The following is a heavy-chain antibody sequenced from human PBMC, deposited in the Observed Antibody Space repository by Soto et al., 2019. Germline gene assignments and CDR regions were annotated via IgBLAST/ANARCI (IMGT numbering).Heavy chain of an antibody. CDR2: ISAYNGNT. J-gene: IGHJ3*02. CDR1: GYTFTSYG. CDR3: ARPGYHDSSGYKRGNAFDI. D-gene: IGHD3-22*01. V-gene: IGHV1-18*01. Sequence: QVQLVQSGAEVKKPGASVKVSYKASGYTFTSYGIIWVRQAPGQGLEWMGWISAYNGNTNYAQKLQGRVTMTTDTSTSTAYMELRSLRSDDTAVYYCARPGYHDSSGYKRGNAFDIWGQGTMVTVSS.